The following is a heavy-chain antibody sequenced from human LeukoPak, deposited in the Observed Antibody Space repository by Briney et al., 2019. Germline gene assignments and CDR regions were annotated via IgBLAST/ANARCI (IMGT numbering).Heavy chain of an antibody. J-gene: IGHJ4*02. D-gene: IGHD4-17*01. CDR2: MNPNSGNT. CDR1: GYTFTSYD. Sequence: GASVKVSCKASGYTFTSYDINWLRQATGQGLEWMGWMNPNSGNTGYAQKFQGRVTMTRNTSISTAYMELSSLRSEDTAVYYCARPPDDYGDYGELTTYDYWGQGTLVTVSS. V-gene: IGHV1-8*02. CDR3: ARPPDDYGDYGELTTYDY.